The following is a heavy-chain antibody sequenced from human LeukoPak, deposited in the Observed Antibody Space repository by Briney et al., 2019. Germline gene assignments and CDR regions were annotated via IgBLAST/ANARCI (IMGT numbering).Heavy chain of an antibody. CDR2: MNPNSGNT. V-gene: IGHV1-8*01. J-gene: IGHJ6*02. CDR1: GYTFTSYD. Sequence: ASVKVSCKASGYTFTSYDINWVRQATGQGLEWMGWMNPNSGNTGYAQKFQGRVTMTRNTSISTAYMELSSLRSEDTAVYYCATSHYDILTGYYPYYYGMDVWGQGTTVTVSS. D-gene: IGHD3-9*01. CDR3: ATSHYDILTGYYPYYYGMDV.